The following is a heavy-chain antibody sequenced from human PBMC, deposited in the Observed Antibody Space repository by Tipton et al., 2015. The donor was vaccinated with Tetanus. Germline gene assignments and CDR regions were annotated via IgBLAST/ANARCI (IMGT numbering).Heavy chain of an antibody. CDR2: SWYDGTDK. CDR3: AREADCSGGSCFSGDFDP. Sequence: SLRLSCAASGFIFSSYGIHWVRQAPGKGLEWLAVSWYDGTDKYYADSVKGRFTISRDNSKNTLYLQMNSLRAEDTALYYCAREADCSGGSCFSGDFDPWGRGTLVVVSS. CDR1: GFIFSSYG. V-gene: IGHV3-33*01. J-gene: IGHJ5*02. D-gene: IGHD2-15*01.